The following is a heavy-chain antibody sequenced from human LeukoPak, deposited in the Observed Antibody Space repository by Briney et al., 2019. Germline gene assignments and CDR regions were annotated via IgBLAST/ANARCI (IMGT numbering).Heavy chain of an antibody. CDR1: GGSISSXY. V-gene: IGHV4-4*07. D-gene: IGHD3-22*01. CDR2: IYTSGST. J-gene: IGHJ4*02. Sequence: SEXXXXXXTXSGGSISSXYWSWIRQPAGKGLEWIGRIYTSGSTNYNPSLKRRVTMSVEKWKNEFSLKLSPVTAADTAVYYCARDSSGYYHYFDYWGQGTLVTVSS. CDR3: ARDSSGYYHYFDY.